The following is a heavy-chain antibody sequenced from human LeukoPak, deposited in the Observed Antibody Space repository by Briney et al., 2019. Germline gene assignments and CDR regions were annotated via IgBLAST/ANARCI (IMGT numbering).Heavy chain of an antibody. CDR2: IYSGGNT. V-gene: IGHV3-53*01. CDR1: GFTVSSNY. CDR3: ARGVIDFWSGYYDY. Sequence: GGSLRLSCAASGFTVSSNYMSWVRQAPGKGLEWVSVIYSGGNTYYAGSVKGRFTISRDNSKNTLYLQMNSLRAEDTAVYYCARGVIDFWSGYYDYWGQGTLVTVSS. J-gene: IGHJ4*02. D-gene: IGHD3-3*01.